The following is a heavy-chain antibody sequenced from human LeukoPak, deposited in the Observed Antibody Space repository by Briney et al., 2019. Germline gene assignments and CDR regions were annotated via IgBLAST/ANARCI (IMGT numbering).Heavy chain of an antibody. CDR1: GGSFSGHY. J-gene: IGHJ5*02. Sequence: PSETLSLTCAVSGGSFSGHYWSWIRQPPGEGLEWIGEINDSGSTKYNPSLKSRVTKSADTSKNQFSLKLSSVTAADTAVYYRAKNNWFDPWGQGTLVTVSS. CDR2: INDSGST. V-gene: IGHV4-34*01. CDR3: AKNNWFDP.